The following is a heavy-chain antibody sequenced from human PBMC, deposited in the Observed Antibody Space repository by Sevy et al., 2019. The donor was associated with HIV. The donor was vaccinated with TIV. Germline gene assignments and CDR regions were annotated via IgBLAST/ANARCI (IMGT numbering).Heavy chain of an antibody. Sequence: GRSLRLSCAASGFTFSDHYMEWVRQAPGKGLEWVGRIRNKADSYTTEYAASVKGRFTISRDDSKNSLYLLVNSLRTEDTAVYYCATHAGLAAAGRVFDYWGQGTLVTVSS. V-gene: IGHV3-72*01. CDR2: IRNKADSYTT. J-gene: IGHJ4*02. CDR1: GFTFSDHY. CDR3: ATHAGLAAAGRVFDY. D-gene: IGHD6-13*01.